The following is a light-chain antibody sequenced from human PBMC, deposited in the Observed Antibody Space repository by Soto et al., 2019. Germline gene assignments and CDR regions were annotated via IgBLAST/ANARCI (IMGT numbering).Light chain of an antibody. V-gene: IGKV3-15*01. Sequence: EIVMTQSPATLSVSPGERATLSCRASQSVSSNLAWYQQKPGQAPRLLIYGASTRDTGIPATFSGSGSGTEFTLIIRSLQSGDFAVYYCQQYNNFYAFGQGTKLEIK. CDR3: QQYNNFYA. J-gene: IGKJ2*01. CDR2: GAS. CDR1: QSVSSN.